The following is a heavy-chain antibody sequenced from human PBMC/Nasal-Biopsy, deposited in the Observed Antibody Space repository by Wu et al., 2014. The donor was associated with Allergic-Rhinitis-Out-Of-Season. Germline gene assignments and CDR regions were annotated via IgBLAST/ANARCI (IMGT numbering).Heavy chain of an antibody. J-gene: IGHJ4*02. Sequence: TLSLTCTVSGGSLPGYNFWSWVRQHPGKGLEWIGYIYYSGSTLYNPSLRSRVSMSVDTSKNQFSLRLNSVTAADMALYYCARAKMTTIGAYFDCWGQGTLVTVSS. CDR1: GGSLPGYNF. CDR2: IYYSGST. V-gene: IGHV4-31*03. CDR3: ARAKMTTIGAYFDC. D-gene: IGHD5-24*01.